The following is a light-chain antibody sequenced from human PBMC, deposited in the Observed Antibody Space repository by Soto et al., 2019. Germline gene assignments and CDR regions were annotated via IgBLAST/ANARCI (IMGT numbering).Light chain of an antibody. V-gene: IGKV1-39*01. CDR1: QSISNH. CDR3: QKSYSSPPT. CDR2: AAS. Sequence: DIQMTESLSSLSASVEDRVIITCRASQSISNHLNWYQQKPGKAPKLLIFAASSLQSGVPSRFSGSRSGPDFTLTISSLQPEDFATYYCQKSYSSPPTCGQGTKGGIK. J-gene: IGKJ1*01.